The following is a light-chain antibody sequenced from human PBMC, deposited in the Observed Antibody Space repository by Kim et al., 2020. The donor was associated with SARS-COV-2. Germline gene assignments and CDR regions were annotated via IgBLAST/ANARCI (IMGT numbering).Light chain of an antibody. Sequence: ACIGDRYTISSRASQMIDTLLAWYQQQPGKAPQLLIYLASTLENGVPPRCSGSGSGAEFTLTINSLQPDDFATYCCQHYSRFPYTFGQGTKLEI. CDR3: QHYSRFPYT. CDR1: QMIDTL. V-gene: IGKV1-5*03. J-gene: IGKJ2*01. CDR2: LAS.